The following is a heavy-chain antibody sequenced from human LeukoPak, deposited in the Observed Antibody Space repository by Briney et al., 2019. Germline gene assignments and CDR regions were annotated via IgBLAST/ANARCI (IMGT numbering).Heavy chain of an antibody. CDR2: IKQDGSEK. J-gene: IGHJ3*02. CDR1: GFTLSSYW. D-gene: IGHD6-13*01. Sequence: GSLRLSCAAPGFTLSSYWMSWVRQAPGKGLEWVANIKQDGSEKYYVDSVKGRLTISRDNAKNSLYLQMNSLRAEDAAVYYCVRVVAAAGHYAFDIWGQGTMVTVSS. CDR3: VRVVAAAGHYAFDI. V-gene: IGHV3-7*01.